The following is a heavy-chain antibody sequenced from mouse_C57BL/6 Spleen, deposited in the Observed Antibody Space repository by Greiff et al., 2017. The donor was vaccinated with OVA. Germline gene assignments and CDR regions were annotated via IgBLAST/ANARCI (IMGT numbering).Heavy chain of an antibody. CDR3: ARYYYGSSYEYYAMDD. CDR2: FYPGDGDT. V-gene: IGHV1-82*01. D-gene: IGHD1-1*01. CDR1: GYAFSSSW. J-gene: IGHJ4*01. Sequence: VKLMESGPELVKPGALVKISCKASGYAFSSSWLNWVKPRPGKGLEWIGRFYPGDGDTNYNGKFKGKATLTADKTSSTSYMQLSSLTSEDSAVYFCARYYYGSSYEYYAMDDWGQGTSVTVSS.